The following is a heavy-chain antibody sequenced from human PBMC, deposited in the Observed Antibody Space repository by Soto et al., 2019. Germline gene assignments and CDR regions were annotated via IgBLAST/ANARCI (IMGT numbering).Heavy chain of an antibody. CDR3: ARDMTESGYNTNGLDP. CDR2: IIPIFGTT. D-gene: IGHD3-3*01. Sequence: SVKVYCPASGGTISRDAITWVRQAPGQGLEWVGRIIPIFGTTNYAQNLQGRVTISADKSTLTSYMELHSLTSDDTALYYCARDMTESGYNTNGLDPWARDPRSPSPQ. V-gene: IGHV1-69*06. CDR1: GGTISRDA. J-gene: IGHJ5*02.